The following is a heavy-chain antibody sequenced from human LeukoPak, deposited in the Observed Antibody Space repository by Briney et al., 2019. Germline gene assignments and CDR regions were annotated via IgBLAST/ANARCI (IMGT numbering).Heavy chain of an antibody. CDR2: IYSGSST. CDR1: GFTFSTSW. D-gene: IGHD5-12*01. CDR3: AMGAIVATIDY. V-gene: IGHV3-66*01. Sequence: PGGSLRLSCAVSGFTFSTSWMHWVRRAPGKGLEWVSLIYSGSSTYYADSVKGRFTISRDKSKNTLYLQMSSLRVEDTAVYYCAMGAIVATIDYWGQGTLVTVSS. J-gene: IGHJ4*02.